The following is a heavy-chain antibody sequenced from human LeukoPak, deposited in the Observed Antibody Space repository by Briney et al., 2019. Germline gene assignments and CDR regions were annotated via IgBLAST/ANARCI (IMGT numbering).Heavy chain of an antibody. V-gene: IGHV3-49*04. D-gene: IGHD3-3*01. CDR1: GFTFGDYA. CDR2: IRSKAYGGTT. CDR3: TRAPYYVFWSGYFTYYCYYMDV. J-gene: IGHJ6*03. Sequence: PGRSLSLSCTASGFTFGDYAMSWVRQAPGKGLEWVGFIRSKAYGGTTEYAASVKGRFTISRDDSKSIAYLQMNSLKTEDTAVYYCTRAPYYVFWSGYFTYYCYYMDVGGKGTTVTVSS.